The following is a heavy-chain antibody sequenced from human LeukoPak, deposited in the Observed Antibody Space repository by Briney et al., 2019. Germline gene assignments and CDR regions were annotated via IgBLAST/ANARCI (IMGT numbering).Heavy chain of an antibody. V-gene: IGHV1-69*13. CDR1: GYTFTSYY. CDR3: ARGSPSIAAAGTGFDP. CDR2: IIPIFGTA. Sequence: SVKVSCTASGYTFTSYYIHWVRQAPGQGLEWMGGIIPIFGTANYAQKFQGRVTITADESTSTAYMELSSLRSEDTAVYYCARGSPSIAAAGTGFDPWGQGTLVTVSS. J-gene: IGHJ5*02. D-gene: IGHD6-13*01.